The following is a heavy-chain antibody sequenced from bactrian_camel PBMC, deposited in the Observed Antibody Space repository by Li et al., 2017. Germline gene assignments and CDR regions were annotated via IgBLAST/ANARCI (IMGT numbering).Heavy chain of an antibody. J-gene: IGHJ4*01. CDR2: IGNDGST. V-gene: IGHV3S10*01. CDR3: AADIILGKFADRLGPKFYKN. CDR1: GFNFAQNV. D-gene: IGHD1*01. Sequence: DVQLVESGGGLVQPGGSLTLSCAASGFNFAQNVMTWLRQAPGKGLEWVAVIGNDGSTTYGDSVKGRFTVSKDSGKLGPYLQMDSLTPDDTAMYYCAADIILGKFADRLGPKFYKNWGQGTQVTVSS.